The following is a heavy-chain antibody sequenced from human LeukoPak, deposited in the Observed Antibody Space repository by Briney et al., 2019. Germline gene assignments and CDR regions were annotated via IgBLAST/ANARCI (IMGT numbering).Heavy chain of an antibody. D-gene: IGHD2-21*02. CDR2: IYSSGST. J-gene: IGHJ3*01. CDR1: GASISSGSNY. CDR3: ARGSVVTYNDAFDV. V-gene: IGHV4-39*07. Sequence: PSETLSLTCSVSGASISSGSNYWGWIRQPPGKTLEWIGSIYSSGSTYYNPSLKSRVIIIIDTPKNHFSLTLSSVTAADTAVYYCARGSVVTYNDAFDVWGQGTMVTVSS.